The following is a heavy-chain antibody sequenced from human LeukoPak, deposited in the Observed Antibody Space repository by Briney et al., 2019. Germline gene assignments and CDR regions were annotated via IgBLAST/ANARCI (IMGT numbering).Heavy chain of an antibody. CDR2: INPNSGGT. Sequence: ASLKVSCKASGYTFTGYYMQWVRQAPQQGLEWMGWINPNSGGTNYAQKFQGRVTMTRDTSISTAYMELSRLRSDDTAVYYCASYYDSSGYLTLDDWGQVTLVTVSS. V-gene: IGHV1-2*02. CDR1: GYTFTGYY. CDR3: ASYYDSSGYLTLDD. D-gene: IGHD3-22*01. J-gene: IGHJ4*02.